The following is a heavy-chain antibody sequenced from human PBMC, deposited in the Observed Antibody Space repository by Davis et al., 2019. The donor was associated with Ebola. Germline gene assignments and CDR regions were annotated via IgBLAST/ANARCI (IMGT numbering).Heavy chain of an antibody. J-gene: IGHJ3*02. Sequence: GESLKISCAASGFPLSGFSMNWVRQAPGQGLEWVAIISHDGGNTYHADSVKGRFTISRDNSKNTLYLQMNGLRVEDTAIYYCAKDTSNIWFDIWGQGTNVTVSS. CDR3: AKDTSNIWFDI. V-gene: IGHV3-30*04. CDR2: ISHDGGNT. D-gene: IGHD1-26*01. CDR1: GFPLSGFS.